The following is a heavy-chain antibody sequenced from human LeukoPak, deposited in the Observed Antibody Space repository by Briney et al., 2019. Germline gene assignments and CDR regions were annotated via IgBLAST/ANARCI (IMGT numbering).Heavy chain of an antibody. Sequence: PSETLSLTCTVSGGLIRSYYWGWIRQPPGKGLEWIGSIYYSGSTYYNPSLKSRVTISVDTSKNQFSLKLSSVTAADTAVYYCARINYYDSSGYYFEDYWGQGTLVTVSS. J-gene: IGHJ4*02. CDR3: ARINYYDSSGYYFEDY. CDR2: IYYSGST. D-gene: IGHD3-22*01. V-gene: IGHV4-39*07. CDR1: GGLIRSYY.